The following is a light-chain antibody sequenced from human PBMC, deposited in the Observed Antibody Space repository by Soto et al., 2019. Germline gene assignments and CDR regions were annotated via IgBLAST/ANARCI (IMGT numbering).Light chain of an antibody. CDR1: QSVSSIF. CDR2: GAS. V-gene: IGKV3-20*01. Sequence: EIVLTQSPGTLSLSPGERATLSCRASQSVSSIFLAWYQQKPGQAPRLLISGASSRATGIPDRFSGSGSGTEFTLTISRLEPEDFAVYYCQPYNNWPLTFGGGTKVEIK. J-gene: IGKJ4*01. CDR3: QPYNNWPLT.